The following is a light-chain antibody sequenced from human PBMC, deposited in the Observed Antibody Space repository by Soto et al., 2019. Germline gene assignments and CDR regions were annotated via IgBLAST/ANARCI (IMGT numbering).Light chain of an antibody. J-gene: IGKJ1*01. CDR2: AAS. V-gene: IGKV1-6*01. CDR3: LQDYNYPPT. Sequence: IQMTQSPSTLSASVGDRVTITCRACQGIRNDLGWYQQKPGQAPKLLIYAASSLQSGVPSRISGSGAGTDFTLTISSLQPEDFATYYCLQDYNYPPTFGQGTKVDIK. CDR1: QGIRND.